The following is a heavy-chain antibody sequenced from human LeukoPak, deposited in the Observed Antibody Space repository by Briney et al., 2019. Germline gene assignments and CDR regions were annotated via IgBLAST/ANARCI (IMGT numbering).Heavy chain of an antibody. CDR3: ARDLGGRGVENWFDP. Sequence: SVKVSCKASGGTVSSYAISWVRQAPGQGLECMGGIIPIFGTANYAQKFQGRVTITTDEPTSTAYMELSSLRSEDTAVYYCARDLGGRGVENWFDPWGQGTLVTVSS. CDR2: IIPIFGTA. V-gene: IGHV1-69*05. CDR1: GGTVSSYA. J-gene: IGHJ5*02. D-gene: IGHD1-26*01.